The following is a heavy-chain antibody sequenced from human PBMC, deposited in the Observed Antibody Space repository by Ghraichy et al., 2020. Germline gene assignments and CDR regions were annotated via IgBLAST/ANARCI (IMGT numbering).Heavy chain of an antibody. CDR1: GFTFSSYA. V-gene: IGHV3-23*01. J-gene: IGHJ4*02. CDR2: ISGSGGST. D-gene: IGHD4-17*01. CDR3: AKDPAATVTTSGGYFDY. Sequence: LSLTCAASGFTFSSYAMSWVRQAPGKGLEWVSAISGSGGSTYYADSVKGRFTISRDNSKNTLYLQMNSLRAEDTAVYYCAKDPAATVTTSGGYFDYWGQGTLVTVSS.